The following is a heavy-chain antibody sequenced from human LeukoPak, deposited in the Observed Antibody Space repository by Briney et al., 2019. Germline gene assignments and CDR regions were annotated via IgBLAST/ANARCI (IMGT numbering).Heavy chain of an antibody. V-gene: IGHV1-69*13. J-gene: IGHJ5*02. CDR3: ARGTSMTTSNWFDP. CDR2: IIPIFGTA. Sequence: SVKVSCKASGGTFSSYAVSWVRQAPGQGLEWMGGIIPIFGTANYAQKFQGRVTITADESTSTAYMELSSLRSEDTAVYYCARGTSMTTSNWFDPWGQGTLVTVSS. CDR1: GGTFSSYA. D-gene: IGHD4-17*01.